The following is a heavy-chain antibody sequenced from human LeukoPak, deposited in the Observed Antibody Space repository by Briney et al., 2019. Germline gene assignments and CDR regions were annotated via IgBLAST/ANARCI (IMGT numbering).Heavy chain of an antibody. J-gene: IGHJ5*02. Sequence: GSLRLSCAASGFTFSDFYMSWVRQAPGEGLEWVSAISGSGGSTYYADSVKGRFTISRDNSKNTLYLQMNSLRAEDTAVYYCAKTPKVGANGNWFDPWGQGTLVTVSS. CDR3: AKTPKVGANGNWFDP. CDR2: ISGSGGST. CDR1: GFTFSDFY. D-gene: IGHD1-26*01. V-gene: IGHV3-23*01.